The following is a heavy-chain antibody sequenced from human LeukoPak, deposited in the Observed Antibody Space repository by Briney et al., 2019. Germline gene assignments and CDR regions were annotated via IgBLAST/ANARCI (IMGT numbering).Heavy chain of an antibody. D-gene: IGHD1-26*01. CDR1: GFTFSDAW. V-gene: IGHV3-15*01. Sequence: KTRGSLRLSCAASGFTFSDAWMSWVRQAPGKGLEWVGRIKSKTDGGTTDYAAPVKGRFTISRDDSKNTLYLQMNSLKTEDTAVYYCTTRGGSFSIFDYWGQGTLVTVSS. J-gene: IGHJ4*02. CDR3: TTRGGSFSIFDY. CDR2: IKSKTDGGTT.